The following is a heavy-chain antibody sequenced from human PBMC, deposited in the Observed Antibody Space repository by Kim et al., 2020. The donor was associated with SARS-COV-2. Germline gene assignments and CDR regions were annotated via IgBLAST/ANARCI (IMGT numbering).Heavy chain of an antibody. V-gene: IGHV4-59*08. CDR2: IYFSGST. Sequence: SETLSLTCSVSGGSFNTYYWNWIRQPPGKGLEWIGYIYFSGSTNYNPSLKSRVTISVDTSKNQFSLKLSSVTAADTAVYYCARATFIPVAGWFDPWGQGTLVTVSS. CDR3: ARATFIPVAGWFDP. CDR1: GGSFNTYY. J-gene: IGHJ5*02. D-gene: IGHD6-19*01.